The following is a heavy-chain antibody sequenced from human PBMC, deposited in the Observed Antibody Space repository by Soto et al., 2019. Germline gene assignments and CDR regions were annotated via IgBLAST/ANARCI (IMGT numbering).Heavy chain of an antibody. V-gene: IGHV4-59*01. Sequence: ASETLSLTCTVSGGSISSYYWSWIRQPPGKGLEWIGYIYYSGSTNYNPSLKSRVTISVDTSKNQFSLKLSSVTAAATAVYYCARAFRSRGYYFDYWGQGTLVTVSS. CDR1: GGSISSYY. J-gene: IGHJ4*02. CDR3: ARAFRSRGYYFDY. CDR2: IYYSGST. D-gene: IGHD3-10*01.